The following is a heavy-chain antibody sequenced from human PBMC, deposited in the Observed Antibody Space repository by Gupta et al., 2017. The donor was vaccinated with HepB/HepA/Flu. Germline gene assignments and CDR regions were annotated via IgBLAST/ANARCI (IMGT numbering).Heavy chain of an antibody. V-gene: IGHV3-7*01. Sequence: EEQLVDSGGGLVQPGGSLRLSCAAFGFPFNNYWMTWVRQAPGKGLEWVANIKKDGSEKYYVDSVKGRFTISRDNAKNSLYLQMSSLRAEDTAVYYGARRSWYFDIWGRGTLVTVSS. CDR3: ARRSWYFDI. J-gene: IGHJ2*01. CDR2: IKKDGSEK. CDR1: GFPFNNYW.